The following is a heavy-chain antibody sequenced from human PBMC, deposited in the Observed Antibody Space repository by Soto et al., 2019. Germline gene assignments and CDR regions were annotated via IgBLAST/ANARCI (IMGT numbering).Heavy chain of an antibody. CDR1: GYSFIDYW. J-gene: IGHJ6*02. Sequence: PGESLKISCKGSGYSFIDYWIGWVRQVPGKGLEWMGVIYPGDSDTRYSPSFQGHVTISADTSISTAYLQWSSLKASDTAIYYCARSRRGSYSSGWYSPSGYYNYGIDVWGQGTKVTVSS. V-gene: IGHV5-51*01. CDR3: ARSRRGSYSSGWYSPSGYYNYGIDV. D-gene: IGHD6-19*01. CDR2: IYPGDSDT.